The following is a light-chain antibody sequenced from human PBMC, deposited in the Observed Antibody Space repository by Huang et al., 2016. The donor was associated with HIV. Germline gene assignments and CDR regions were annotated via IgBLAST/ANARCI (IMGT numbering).Light chain of an antibody. CDR1: QGIGTW. Sequence: EIKMTQSPSSLSASVGDTVTITCRASQGIGTWLAWYQQKPEKAPKSVIYAASSLQSGVPSRVSGSGSGTDVTLTISSLQPEDFATDYCQQYNTCPLTFGGGTKVEIK. J-gene: IGKJ4*01. CDR3: QQYNTCPLT. CDR2: AAS. V-gene: IGKV1D-16*01.